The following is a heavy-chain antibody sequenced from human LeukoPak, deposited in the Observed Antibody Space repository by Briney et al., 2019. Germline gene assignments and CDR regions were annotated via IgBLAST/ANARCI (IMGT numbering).Heavy chain of an antibody. D-gene: IGHD3-9*01. CDR3: ARAFLGGYYDILTGVDY. J-gene: IGHJ4*02. CDR1: GYTLTSYG. CDR2: ISAYNGNT. V-gene: IGHV1-18*01. Sequence: ASVKVSCKASGYTLTSYGISWVRQAPGQGLEWMGWISAYNGNTNYAQKLQGRVTMTTDTSTSTAYMELRSLRSDDTAVYYCARAFLGGYYDILTGVDYWGQGTLVTVSS.